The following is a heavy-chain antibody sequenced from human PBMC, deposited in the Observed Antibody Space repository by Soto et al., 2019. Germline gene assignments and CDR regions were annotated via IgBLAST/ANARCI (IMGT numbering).Heavy chain of an antibody. CDR3: VRTPECDY. CDR2: IRNKVNSYTT. J-gene: IGHJ4*02. CDR1: GFTFSDHY. Sequence: EVQLVESGGGLVQPGGSLRLSCAASGFTFSDHYMDWVRQAPGKGLEWVGLIRNKVNSYTTDYAASVKGRFTISRDDSTNLVYLEMISLKAEDTAVYYCVRTPECDYWGQGTLVTVSS. V-gene: IGHV3-72*01. D-gene: IGHD3-3*01.